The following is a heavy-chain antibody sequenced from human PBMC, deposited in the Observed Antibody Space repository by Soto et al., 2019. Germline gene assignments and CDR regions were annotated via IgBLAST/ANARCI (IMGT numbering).Heavy chain of an antibody. CDR2: ISGYNGNT. V-gene: IGHV1-18*01. J-gene: IGHJ6*02. CDR3: ARERYYGMDV. CDR1: GYTFTTYG. Sequence: GASVKVSCKTSGYTFTTYGITWVRQAPGQGLEWMGWISGYNGNTKYAQKLQGRVIMTTDTSTSTAYMELRSLRSGDTAVYYCARERYYGMDVWGQGTTVTVSS.